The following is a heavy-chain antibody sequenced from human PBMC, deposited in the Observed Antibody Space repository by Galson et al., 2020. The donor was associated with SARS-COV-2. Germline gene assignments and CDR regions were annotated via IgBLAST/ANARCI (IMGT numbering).Heavy chain of an antibody. CDR1: GFTLSDYY. D-gene: IGHD3-10*01. J-gene: IGHJ6*02. Sequence: GESLKISCEASGFTLSDYYVDWVRQAPGKGLEWVGRSRNKPNGYTTQIAASVKGRFSIPRDDSKNSVHLQMSSLVIEDTAVYYCARGGLPYTNYAAYYYYGFYVWVQGTTVTVSS. CDR2: SRNKPNGYTT. V-gene: IGHV3-72*01. CDR3: ARGGLPYTNYAAYYYYGFYV.